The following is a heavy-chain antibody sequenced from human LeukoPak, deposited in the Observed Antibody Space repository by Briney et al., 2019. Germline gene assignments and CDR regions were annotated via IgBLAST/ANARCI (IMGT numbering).Heavy chain of an antibody. CDR1: GFTFSSYA. CDR2: TSGPGGSR. V-gene: IGHV3-23*01. Sequence: PGGSLRLSCAASGFTFSSYAMSWVRQAPGKGLEWVSATSGPGGSRDYADSVKGRFTISRDNSKNTLYLQMNSLRAEDTAAYYRARDLPSDKSFDYWGQGTLVTVSS. CDR3: ARDLPSDKSFDY. J-gene: IGHJ4*02.